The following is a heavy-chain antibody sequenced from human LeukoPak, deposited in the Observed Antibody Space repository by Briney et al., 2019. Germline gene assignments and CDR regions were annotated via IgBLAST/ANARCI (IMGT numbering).Heavy chain of an antibody. V-gene: IGHV3-23*01. D-gene: IGHD3-3*01. Sequence: PGGSLRLSCAASGFTFSSYAMSWVRQAPGKGLQWVSTISRSGDSTYSADSVKGRFTISRDNSKNTLYLQMNSLRAEDTAVYYCAKDGGRTAGLVTIFGVGKGPFDYWGQGTLVTVSS. CDR3: AKDGGRTAGLVTIFGVGKGPFDY. CDR1: GFTFSSYA. J-gene: IGHJ4*02. CDR2: ISRSGDST.